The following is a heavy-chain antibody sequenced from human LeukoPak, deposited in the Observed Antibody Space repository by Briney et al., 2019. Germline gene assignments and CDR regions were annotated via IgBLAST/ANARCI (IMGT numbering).Heavy chain of an antibody. CDR1: GGSISSSSYY. CDR2: IYSSGSP. CDR3: ARDPPVVFGEYLQH. D-gene: IGHD3-3*01. V-gene: IGHV4-39*07. J-gene: IGHJ1*01. Sequence: SETLSLTCTVSGGSISSSSYYWGWIRQAPGKGLEWIGSIYSSGSPYYSPSFKSRATMSIDRSQNHFSLRLTSVTAADTAVYYWARDPPVVFGEYLQHGGRAPLATVSS.